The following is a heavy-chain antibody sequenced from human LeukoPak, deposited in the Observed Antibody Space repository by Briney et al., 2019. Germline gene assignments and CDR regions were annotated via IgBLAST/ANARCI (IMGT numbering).Heavy chain of an antibody. V-gene: IGHV3-33*01. CDR3: ARYSDYYDSSAYSFRGGLHYDF. CDR1: GLTFSNYN. D-gene: IGHD3-22*01. Sequence: GGSLRLSCVASGLTFSNYNMHWVRQAPGKGLEWVAVIWHDGNYKYYVDSVKGRFTISRDNSKNTVYLQMNSLGAEDTAVYLCARYSDYYDSSAYSFRGGLHYDFWGRGALVTVSS. J-gene: IGHJ4*02. CDR2: IWHDGNYK.